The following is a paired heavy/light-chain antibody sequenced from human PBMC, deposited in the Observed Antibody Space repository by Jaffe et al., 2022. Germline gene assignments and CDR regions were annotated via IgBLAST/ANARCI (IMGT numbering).Heavy chain of an antibody. J-gene: IGHJ3*02. D-gene: IGHD2-15*01. Sequence: EVQLVQSGTEVKKPGESLRISCKGSGYIFTNFWMAWVRQMPGKGLEWMGIIYPGDSDTRYSPSFEGRVTMSADKSINTAYLQLNSLEASDTALYFCARRSDIDVVVDGSNSHAKTFDMWGQGTMVTVSS. V-gene: IGHV5-51*03. CDR1: GYIFTNFW. CDR3: ARRSDIDVVVDGSNSHAKTFDM. CDR2: IYPGDSDT.
Light chain of an antibody. V-gene: IGKV1-39*01. Sequence: DIQMTQSPSSLSASVGDRVTISCRASQTISTYLNWYQQKPGKAPSLLIYTASNLQGGAPSRFSGSGSGTDFTLTISSLQPEDSATYFCQQSYSNRVTFGQGTNLEI. CDR2: TAS. J-gene: IGKJ2*01. CDR3: QQSYSNRVT. CDR1: QTISTY.